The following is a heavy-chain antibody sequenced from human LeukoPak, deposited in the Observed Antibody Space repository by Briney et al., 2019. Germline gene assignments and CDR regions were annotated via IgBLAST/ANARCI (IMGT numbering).Heavy chain of an antibody. J-gene: IGHJ4*02. CDR1: GGSLRSYY. CDR3: ARIKYDSSGYPNFDY. D-gene: IGHD3-22*01. Sequence: SETLSLTCTVSGGSLRSYYWSWIRQPPGKGLEWIGYIYYSGSTNYNPSLKSRVTISVDTSKNQFSLKLRSVTAADTAVYYCARIKYDSSGYPNFDYWGQGTLVTVSS. V-gene: IGHV4-59*01. CDR2: IYYSGST.